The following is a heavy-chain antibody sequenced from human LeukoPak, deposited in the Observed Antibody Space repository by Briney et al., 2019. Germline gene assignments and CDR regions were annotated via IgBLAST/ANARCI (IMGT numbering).Heavy chain of an antibody. D-gene: IGHD3-10*02. Sequence: GGSLRLSCAASGFTFSSYSMNWVRQAPGKGLEWVSSISTSSSYIYYADSVKGRFTISRDNAKNSLYLQMDSLRAEDTAVYYCAELGITMIGGVWGKGTTVTISS. V-gene: IGHV3-21*01. CDR3: AELGITMIGGV. J-gene: IGHJ6*04. CDR2: ISTSSSYI. CDR1: GFTFSSYS.